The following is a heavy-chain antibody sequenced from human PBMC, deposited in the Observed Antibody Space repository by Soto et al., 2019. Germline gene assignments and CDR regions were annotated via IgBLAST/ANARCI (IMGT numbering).Heavy chain of an antibody. Sequence: QITLKESGPTLVKPTQTLTLTCTFSGFSLSASGVGVGWIRQPPGKALEWVALIYWDDEKRYSPSLKSRLTITKDTSKNQVVLTMTNMDPVDTATYYCAHSVWGTMDSFSLDYWGQGTLVTVSS. CDR3: AHSVWGTMDSFSLDY. CDR2: IYWDDEK. J-gene: IGHJ4*02. V-gene: IGHV2-5*02. D-gene: IGHD3-16*01. CDR1: GFSLSASGVG.